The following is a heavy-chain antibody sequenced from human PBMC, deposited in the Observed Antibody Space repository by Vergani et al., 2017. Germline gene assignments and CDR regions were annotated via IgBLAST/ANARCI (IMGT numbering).Heavy chain of an antibody. Sequence: QVQLVQSGAEVKKPGSSVKVSCKASGGTFSSYAISWVRQAPGQGLEWMGRIIPLLGIANYAQKFQGRVTLTADKSTSTAYMELSSLRSEDTAAYYCAREMVAAAGTDWFDPWGQGTLVTVSS. D-gene: IGHD6-13*01. V-gene: IGHV1-69*04. CDR2: IIPLLGIA. CDR1: GGTFSSYA. CDR3: AREMVAAAGTDWFDP. J-gene: IGHJ5*02.